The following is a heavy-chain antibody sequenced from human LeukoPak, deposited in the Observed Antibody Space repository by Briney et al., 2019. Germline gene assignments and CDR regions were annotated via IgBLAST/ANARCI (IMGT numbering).Heavy chain of an antibody. Sequence: SETLSLTCAVYGGSFSGYYWSWIRQPPGKGLEWIGEINHSGSTNYNPSLKSRDTISVDTSKNQFSLKLSSVTAADTAVYYCARHRITMVRGVIINHYYYYYMDVWGKGTTVTVSS. J-gene: IGHJ6*03. CDR3: ARHRITMVRGVIINHYYYYYMDV. CDR2: INHSGST. D-gene: IGHD3-10*01. V-gene: IGHV4-34*01. CDR1: GGSFSGYY.